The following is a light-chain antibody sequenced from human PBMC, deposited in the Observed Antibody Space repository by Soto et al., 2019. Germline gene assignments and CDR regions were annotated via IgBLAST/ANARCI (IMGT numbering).Light chain of an antibody. CDR2: GAS. Sequence: DIQMTQSPSTLSASVGDRVTITCRASESMSNCLAWYQQKPGKAPKLLISGASSLQSGVPSRFSGSASGTDFTLTINSLQPEDFATYYCQQFNNWPVTFGPGTKVDIK. CDR3: QQFNNWPVT. CDR1: ESMSNC. J-gene: IGKJ3*01. V-gene: IGKV1-5*01.